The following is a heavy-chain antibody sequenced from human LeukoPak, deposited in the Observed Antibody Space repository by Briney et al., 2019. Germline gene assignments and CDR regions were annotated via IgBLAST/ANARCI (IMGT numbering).Heavy chain of an antibody. J-gene: IGHJ6*03. CDR2: IYTSGTT. V-gene: IGHV4-61*02. CDR1: GGSISSGSYY. D-gene: IGHD6-6*01. CDR3: ARWSGSVTARNYYYYMDV. Sequence: SETLSLTCTVSGGSISSGSYYWSWIRQPAGKGLEWIGRIYTSGTTDYNPSLRTRVTISVDASRNQFSLNLSSVTAADTAVYYCARWSGSVTARNYYYYMDVWGEGTTVTVSS.